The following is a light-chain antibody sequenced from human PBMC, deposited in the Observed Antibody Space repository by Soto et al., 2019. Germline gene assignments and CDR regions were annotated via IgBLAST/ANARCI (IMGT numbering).Light chain of an antibody. CDR3: QQSYSTLYT. CDR2: GAS. V-gene: IGKV1-39*01. Sequence: DIQMTQSPSSLSASIGDRVTITCRPSQSISTYLHWYQQKPGEAPKLLISGASSLQSGIPSRFSGNGSGTEFTLSITSLQREDLAIYFCQQSYSTLYTFGQGTKLELK. CDR1: QSISTY. J-gene: IGKJ2*01.